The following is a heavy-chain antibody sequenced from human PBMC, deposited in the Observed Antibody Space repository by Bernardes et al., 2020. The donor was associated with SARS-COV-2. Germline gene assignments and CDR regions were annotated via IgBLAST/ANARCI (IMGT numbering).Heavy chain of an antibody. CDR2: FDPEDGET. CDR3: ATSAVIAAADQIFDY. V-gene: IGHV1-24*01. Sequence: ASVKVSCKVSGYTLTELSMHWVRQAPGKGLEWMGGFDPEDGETIYAQKFQGRVTMTEDTSTDTAYMELSSLRSEDTAVYYCATSAVIAAADQIFDYWGQGTLVTVSS. CDR1: GYTLTELS. J-gene: IGHJ4*02. D-gene: IGHD6-13*01.